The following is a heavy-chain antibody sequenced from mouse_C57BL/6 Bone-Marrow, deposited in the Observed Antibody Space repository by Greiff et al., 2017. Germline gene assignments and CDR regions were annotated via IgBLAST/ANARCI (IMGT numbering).Heavy chain of an antibody. D-gene: IGHD2-3*01. J-gene: IGHJ1*03. V-gene: IGHV1-69*01. CDR1: GYTFTSYW. CDR2: IDPSDSYT. Sequence: VQLQQPGAELVMPGASVKLSCKASGYTFTSYWMHWVKQRPGQGLEWIGEIDPSDSYTNYNQKFKGKSTLTVDKSSSTAYMQLSSLTSEDSAVYDCARGWLLPYWYFDVWGKGTTVTVSS. CDR3: ARGWLLPYWYFDV.